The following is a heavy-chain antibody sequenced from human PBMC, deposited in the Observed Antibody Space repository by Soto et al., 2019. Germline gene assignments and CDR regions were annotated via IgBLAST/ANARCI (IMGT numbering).Heavy chain of an antibody. Sequence: GESLKISCKGSGYSFTIYWIGWVRQMPGKGLEWMGIIYPGDSDTRYSPSFQGQVTISADKSISTAYLQWSSLKASDTAMYYCARQYGSGSYYKVAYYYYGMDVWGQGTTVTVSS. V-gene: IGHV5-51*01. CDR2: IYPGDSDT. CDR1: GYSFTIYW. J-gene: IGHJ6*02. CDR3: ARQYGSGSYYKVAYYYYGMDV. D-gene: IGHD3-10*01.